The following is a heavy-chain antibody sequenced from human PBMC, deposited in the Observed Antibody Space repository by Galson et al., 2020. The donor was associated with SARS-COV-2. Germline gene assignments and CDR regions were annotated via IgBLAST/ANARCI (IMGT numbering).Heavy chain of an antibody. CDR2: IGVGGVTT. CDR3: VKDIWAVAGSFEY. J-gene: IGHJ4*02. D-gene: IGHD6-19*01. CDR1: GFNLSNYA. Sequence: GGSLRLSCAASGFNLSNYAMSWVRQAPGKGLEWVSAIGVGGVTTYYADSVKGRVTISSDNSKNTLHLQMNSLRAEDTAVYYCVKDIWAVAGSFEYWGQGTLVTVSS. V-gene: IGHV3-23*01.